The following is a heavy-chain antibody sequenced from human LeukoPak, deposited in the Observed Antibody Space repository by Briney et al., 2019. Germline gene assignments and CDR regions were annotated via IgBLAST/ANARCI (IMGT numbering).Heavy chain of an antibody. V-gene: IGHV3-23*01. D-gene: IGHD6-19*01. CDR2: ISGSGGST. Sequence: GRSLRLSCAASGFTFTIYAMSWVRQAPGKGLEWVSAISGSGGSTYYADSVKGRFTISRDNSKNTLYLQMNSLRAEDTAVYYCAKALWYRSGWYGFDYWGQGTLVTVSS. CDR3: AKALWYRSGWYGFDY. J-gene: IGHJ4*02. CDR1: GFTFTIYA.